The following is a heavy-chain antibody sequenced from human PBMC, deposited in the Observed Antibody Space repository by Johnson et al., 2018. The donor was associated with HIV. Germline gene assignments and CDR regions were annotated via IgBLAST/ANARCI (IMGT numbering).Heavy chain of an antibody. CDR3: ARVATFGVVISDAFDI. J-gene: IGHJ3*02. V-gene: IGHV3-9*01. D-gene: IGHD3-3*01. Sequence: VQLVESGGGLVQPGRSLRLSCAASGFTFDDYAMHWVRQAPGKGLEWVSGISWNSGSIGYADSVKGRFTISRDNAKNSLYLQMNSLGSEDTAVYYCARVATFGVVISDAFDIWGQGTMVTVSS. CDR1: GFTFDDYA. CDR2: ISWNSGSI.